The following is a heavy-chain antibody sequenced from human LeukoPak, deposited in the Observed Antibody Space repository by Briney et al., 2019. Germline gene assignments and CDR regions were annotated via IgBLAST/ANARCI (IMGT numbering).Heavy chain of an antibody. J-gene: IGHJ6*03. V-gene: IGHV1-2*02. CDR1: GYTFTGYY. CDR3: ARALAARRYYYYTDV. D-gene: IGHD6-13*01. CDR2: INPNSGGT. Sequence: ASVTVSCKASGYTFTGYYMHWVRQAPGQGLEWMGWINPNSGGTNYAQKFQGRVTMTRDTSISTAYMELSRLRSDDTAVYYCARALAARRYYYYTDVWGKGTTVTVSS.